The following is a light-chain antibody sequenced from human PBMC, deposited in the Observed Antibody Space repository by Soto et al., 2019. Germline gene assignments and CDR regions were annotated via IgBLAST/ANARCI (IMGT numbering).Light chain of an antibody. CDR3: QQYNSYPIT. Sequence: DIQMTQSPSSLSASVGDRVTITCRASQSISSYLNWYQQKPGKAPNLLIYDASTLESGVPSRFSGSGSGTEFTLTISSLQPDDFATYYCQQYNSYPITFGQGTRLEIK. CDR2: DAS. CDR1: QSISSY. V-gene: IGKV1-5*01. J-gene: IGKJ5*01.